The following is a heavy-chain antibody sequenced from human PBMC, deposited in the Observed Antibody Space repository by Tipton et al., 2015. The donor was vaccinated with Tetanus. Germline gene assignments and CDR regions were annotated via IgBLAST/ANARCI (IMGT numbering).Heavy chain of an antibody. D-gene: IGHD3-22*01. V-gene: IGHV4-61*08. CDR2: VSYSGRT. CDR3: ARQDPPRRFFYDSTGSSG. Sequence: TLSLTCTVSGGSVRSGDYSWNWIRQPPGKGLEWLAYVSYSGRTNSNYSLKSRITISQDTSKNQFSLRLTSVTAADTAVYYCARQDPPRRFFYDSTGSSGWGQGTLVIVSS. J-gene: IGHJ4*02. CDR1: GGSVRSGDYS.